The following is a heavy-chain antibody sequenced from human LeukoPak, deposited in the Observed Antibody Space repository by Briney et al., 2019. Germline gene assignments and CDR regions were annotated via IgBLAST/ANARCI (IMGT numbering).Heavy chain of an antibody. J-gene: IGHJ6*03. CDR1: EFTLSSYA. CDR2: ISYDGSNK. CDR3: ARDRSSSWYYYYDMDV. V-gene: IGHV3-30*04. Sequence: GGSLRLSCAASEFTLSSYAMHWVRQAAGKGLEWVAVISYDGSNKYYADSVTGRFTLSRDNSKNTLYLQMNNLRTEDTAVYYCARDRSSSWYYYYDMDVWGKGTLVTVSS. D-gene: IGHD6-13*01.